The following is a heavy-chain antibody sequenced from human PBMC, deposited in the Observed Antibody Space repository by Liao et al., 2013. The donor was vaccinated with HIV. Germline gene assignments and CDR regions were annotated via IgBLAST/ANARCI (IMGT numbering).Heavy chain of an antibody. V-gene: IGHV4-39*07. J-gene: IGHJ5*02. CDR2: IYYSGTT. CDR1: GDSISSSSYY. Sequence: QVQLQESGPGLVKPSETLSLTCNVSGDSISSSSYYWGWIRQPPGKGLEWIGNIYYSGTTYYNPSLRSRVTISVDTSKNQFSLKLSSVTAADTAVYYCARDAYFDWDNWFDPWGQGTLVTVSS. D-gene: IGHD3-9*01. CDR3: ARDAYFDWDNWFDP.